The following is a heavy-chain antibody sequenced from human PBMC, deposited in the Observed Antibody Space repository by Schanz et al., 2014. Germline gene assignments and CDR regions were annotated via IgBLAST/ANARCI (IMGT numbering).Heavy chain of an antibody. V-gene: IGHV3-33*06. CDR3: VKDLQRELLRDDHYYGMDV. CDR1: GFIFSNYG. Sequence: QVQLVESGGGVVQRGGSLRLSCAASGFIFSNYGMHWVRQAPGKGLEWVAVVCYDGSKKYYADSVKGRFTTSRDNSKNTMYLQMNSLRAEDTAVYYCVKDLQRELLRDDHYYGMDVWGQGTTVTVSS. CDR2: VCYDGSKK. D-gene: IGHD1-26*01. J-gene: IGHJ6*02.